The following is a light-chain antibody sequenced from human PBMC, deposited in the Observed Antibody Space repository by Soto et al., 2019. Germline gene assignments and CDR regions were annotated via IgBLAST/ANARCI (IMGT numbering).Light chain of an antibody. CDR1: QSVDSY. J-gene: IGKJ4*01. CDR3: QQHSNGLT. Sequence: EIVLTQSPATLSLSPGERATLSCRASQSVDSYLAWYQQKPGQAPRLLIFDAYNRPTGIPARFGGSGSGTGFTLTISNLEPEDFAVYYCQQHSNGLTFGGGTKVEIK. V-gene: IGKV3-11*01. CDR2: DAY.